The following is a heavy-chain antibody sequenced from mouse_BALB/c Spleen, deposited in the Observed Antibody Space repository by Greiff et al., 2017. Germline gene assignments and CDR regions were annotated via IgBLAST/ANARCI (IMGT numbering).Heavy chain of an antibody. CDR3: ARHGYRYDVAY. CDR2: ISSGGSYT. CDR1: GFTFSSYA. Sequence: EVMLVESGGGLVKPGGSLKLSCAASGFTFSSYAMSWVRQSPEKRLEWVAEISSGGSYTYYPDTVTGRFTISRDNAKNTLYLQMSSLKSEDTAMYYCARHGYRYDVAYWGQGTLVTVSA. D-gene: IGHD2-14*01. V-gene: IGHV5-9-4*01. J-gene: IGHJ3*01.